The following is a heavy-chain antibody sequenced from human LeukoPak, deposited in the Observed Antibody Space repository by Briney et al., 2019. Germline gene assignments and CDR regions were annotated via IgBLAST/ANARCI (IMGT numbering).Heavy chain of an antibody. CDR1: GGSISSYH. Sequence: SETLSLTCTVSGGSISSYHWSWIRQPPGKGLEWIGYIYYSGSTNYNPSLKSRVTISVDTSKNQFSLKLSSVTAADTAVYYCARGAAATYYYYGMDVWGQGTTVTVSS. D-gene: IGHD6-13*01. V-gene: IGHV4-59*01. CDR3: ARGAAATYYYYGMDV. J-gene: IGHJ6*02. CDR2: IYYSGST.